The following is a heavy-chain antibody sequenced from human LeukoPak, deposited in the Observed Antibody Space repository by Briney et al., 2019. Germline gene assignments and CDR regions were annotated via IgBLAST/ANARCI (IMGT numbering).Heavy chain of an antibody. CDR2: ISSSGSTI. Sequence: GGSLRLSCAASGFTFSSYEMNLVRQAPGKGLEWVSYISSSGSTIYYADSVKGRFTISRDNAKNSLYLQMNSLRAEDTALYYCAKDIGRFPHALDIWGQGTMVTVSS. J-gene: IGHJ3*02. CDR3: AKDIGRFPHALDI. D-gene: IGHD1-26*01. CDR1: GFTFSSYE. V-gene: IGHV3-48*03.